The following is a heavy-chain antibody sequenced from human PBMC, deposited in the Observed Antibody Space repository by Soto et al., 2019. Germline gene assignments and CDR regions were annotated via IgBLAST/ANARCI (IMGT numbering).Heavy chain of an antibody. CDR1: GYTFTSYD. CDR2: MNPNSGNT. V-gene: IGHV1-8*01. Sequence: RASVKVSCKASGYTFTSYDINWVRQATGQGLEWMGWMNPNSGNTGYAQKFQGRVTMTRNTSISTAYMELSSLRSEDTAVYYCARGLRSTIFGVVIIRGYYYYGMDVWGQGTTVTVSS. D-gene: IGHD3-3*01. CDR3: ARGLRSTIFGVVIIRGYYYYGMDV. J-gene: IGHJ6*02.